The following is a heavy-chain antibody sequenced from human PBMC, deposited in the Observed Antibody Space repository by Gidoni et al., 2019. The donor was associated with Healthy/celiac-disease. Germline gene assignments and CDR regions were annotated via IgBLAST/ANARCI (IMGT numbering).Heavy chain of an antibody. Sequence: EVQLVESGGGLVQPGGSLRLPCAASGFPFSSYWMHWVRQAPGKGLVWVSRINSDGSSTSYADSVKGRFTISRDNAKNTLYLQMNSLRAEDTAVYYCASASRSPDAFDIWGQGTMVTVSS. CDR3: ASASRSPDAFDI. V-gene: IGHV3-74*01. J-gene: IGHJ3*02. D-gene: IGHD3-10*01. CDR2: INSDGSST. CDR1: GFPFSSYW.